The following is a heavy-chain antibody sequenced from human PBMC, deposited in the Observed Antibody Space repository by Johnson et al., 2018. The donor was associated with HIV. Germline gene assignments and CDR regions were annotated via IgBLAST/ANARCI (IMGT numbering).Heavy chain of an antibody. CDR2: ISFDGTNR. Sequence: QVQLVESGGGVVQPGRSLGLSCTASGFTFTRNAMHWVRQSPGKGLEWVAVISFDGTNRHYGDSVRGRFTISRDNSKNTLSLQMNSLTTEDTAIYYCARETRDDAFDIWGQGTMVTVSS. CDR3: ARETRDDAFDI. J-gene: IGHJ3*02. D-gene: IGHD4-11*01. V-gene: IGHV3-30*03. CDR1: GFTFTRNA.